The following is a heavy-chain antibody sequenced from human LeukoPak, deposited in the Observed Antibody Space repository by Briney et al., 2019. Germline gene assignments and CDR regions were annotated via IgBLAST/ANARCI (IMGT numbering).Heavy chain of an antibody. V-gene: IGHV3-30*03. Sequence: GGSLRLSCAASGFTLSSYGMHWVRQAPGKGLEWVAVISYDGSNKYYADSVKGRFTISRDNSKNTLYLQMSSLRAEDTAVYYCAASLPNIVVVPAAKGPFGSWGQGTLVTVSS. CDR3: AASLPNIVVVPAAKGPFGS. J-gene: IGHJ5*02. CDR2: ISYDGSNK. CDR1: GFTLSSYG. D-gene: IGHD2-2*01.